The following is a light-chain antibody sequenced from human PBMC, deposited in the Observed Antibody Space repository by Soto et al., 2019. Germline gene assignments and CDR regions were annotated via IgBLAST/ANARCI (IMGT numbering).Light chain of an antibody. J-gene: IGKJ4*01. CDR1: QSVSSN. CDR2: GAS. CDR3: QQYNTWPPLT. V-gene: IGKV3-15*01. Sequence: IVMPQTPATLSVSPGERSTLACRASQSVSSNLAWYQQKPGQAPRLLIYGASTRATGIPARFSGSGSGTEFTLTISSLQSEDFAVYYCQQYNTWPPLTFGGGTKVDIK.